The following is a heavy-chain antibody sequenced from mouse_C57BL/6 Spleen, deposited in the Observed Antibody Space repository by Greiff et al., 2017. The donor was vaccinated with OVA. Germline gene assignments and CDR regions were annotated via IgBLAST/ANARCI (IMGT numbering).Heavy chain of an antibody. CDR3: ARVYDGYLDY. CDR1: GYAFSSYW. D-gene: IGHD2-3*01. V-gene: IGHV1-80*01. J-gene: IGHJ2*01. Sequence: VKLMESGAELVKPGASVKISCKASGYAFSSYWMNWVKQRPGKGLEWIGQIYPGDGDTNYNGKFKGKATLTADKSSSTAYMQLSSLTSEDSAVYFCARVYDGYLDYWGQGTTRTVSS. CDR2: IYPGDGDT.